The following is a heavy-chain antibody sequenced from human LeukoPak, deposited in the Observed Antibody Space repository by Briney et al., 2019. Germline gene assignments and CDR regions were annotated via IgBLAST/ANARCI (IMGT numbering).Heavy chain of an antibody. Sequence: GGSLRLSCAASGFTSSDYTMNWVRQSPGKGLEWVSGISVSDDSTYYADSEKGRFTISRDKSNNVLHLQMNSLRAEDTAVYYCARDRYCVSTNCPYDCWGQGTPVTVSS. CDR1: GFTSSDYT. CDR3: ARDRYCVSTNCPYDC. D-gene: IGHD2-2*01. J-gene: IGHJ4*02. V-gene: IGHV3-23*01. CDR2: ISVSDDST.